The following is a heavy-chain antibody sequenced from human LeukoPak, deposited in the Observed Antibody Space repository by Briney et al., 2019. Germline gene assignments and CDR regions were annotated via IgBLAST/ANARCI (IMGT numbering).Heavy chain of an antibody. CDR3: ARDPTYPRSTLDY. J-gene: IGHJ4*02. D-gene: IGHD2-2*01. Sequence: GGSLRLSCAASGFTFSSYWVSWVRQAPGKGLEWVANIKQDGSEKYYVDSVKGRFTISRDNAKNSLYLQMNSLRAEDTAVYYCARDPTYPRSTLDYWGQGTLVTVSS. CDR1: GFTFSSYW. V-gene: IGHV3-7*01. CDR2: IKQDGSEK.